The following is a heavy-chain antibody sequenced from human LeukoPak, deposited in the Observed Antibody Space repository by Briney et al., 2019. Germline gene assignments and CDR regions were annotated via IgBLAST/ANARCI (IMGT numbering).Heavy chain of an antibody. Sequence: GGSLRLSCAASGFTFSSYAMSWVRQAPGKGLEWVSTLSDSGSSTYYADSVKGRFTISRDNAKNSLYLQMNSLRAEDTAVYYCARGLPYNDAFDIWGQGTMVTVSS. J-gene: IGHJ3*02. V-gene: IGHV3-23*01. D-gene: IGHD4-11*01. CDR1: GFTFSSYA. CDR3: ARGLPYNDAFDI. CDR2: LSDSGSST.